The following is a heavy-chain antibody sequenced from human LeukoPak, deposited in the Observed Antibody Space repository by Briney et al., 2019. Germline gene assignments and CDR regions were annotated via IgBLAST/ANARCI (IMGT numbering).Heavy chain of an antibody. Sequence: SETLSLTCAVSGGSISSSNWWSWVRQPPGKGLEWIGEIYHSGSTNYNPSLKSRVTISVDKSKNQFSLKLSSVTAADTAVYYCARDSGYDSTSYYFDYWGQGTLVTVSS. CDR3: ARDSGYDSTSYYFDY. D-gene: IGHD5-12*01. CDR2: IYHSGST. CDR1: GGSISSSNW. J-gene: IGHJ4*02. V-gene: IGHV4-4*02.